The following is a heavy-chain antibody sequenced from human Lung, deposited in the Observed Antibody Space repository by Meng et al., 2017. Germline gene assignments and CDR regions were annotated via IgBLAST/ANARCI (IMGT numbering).Heavy chain of an antibody. D-gene: IGHD4-11*01. V-gene: IGHV4-34*01. CDR1: GGSFSDYY. J-gene: IGHJ4*02. Sequence: QVQLQKWGAGLLKPSATLSLTGVVSGGSFSDYYWSWIRQPPGKGPEWIGEINHSGSTNYNPSLESRATISVDTSQNNLSLKLSSVTAADSAVYYCARGPTTMAHDFDYWGQGTLVTVSS. CDR3: ARGPTTMAHDFDY. CDR2: INHSGST.